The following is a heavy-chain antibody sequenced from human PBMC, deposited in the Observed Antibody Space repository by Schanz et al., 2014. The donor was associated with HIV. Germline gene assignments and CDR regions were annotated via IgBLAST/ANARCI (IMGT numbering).Heavy chain of an antibody. D-gene: IGHD6-19*01. CDR1: GFVFSSYA. CDR3: ARDCLGGCPADY. J-gene: IGHJ4*02. CDR2: ISNSGSLK. Sequence: EVQLVESGGGLVKPGGSLRLSCAASGFVFSSYAMHWVRQAPGKGLEWFSRISNSGSLKSYADSVKGRFTISRDNAKNLLYLQLNSLRDDDTAVYYCARDCLGGCPADYWGQGTLIIVSS. V-gene: IGHV3-48*03.